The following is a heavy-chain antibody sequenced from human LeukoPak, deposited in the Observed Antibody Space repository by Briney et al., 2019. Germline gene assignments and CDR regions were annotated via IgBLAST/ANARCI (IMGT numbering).Heavy chain of an antibody. V-gene: IGHV3-21*06. Sequence: NPGGSLRLSCAASGFTFSSQNMNWARQAPGKGLEWVAYISTSGDSTKYADSVEGRFTISRDNAENSLHLLMNSLRVEDTAVYYCVKNGWLDYWGQGILVTVSS. CDR3: VKNGWLDY. CDR1: GFTFSSQN. J-gene: IGHJ4*02. D-gene: IGHD6-19*01. CDR2: ISTSGDST.